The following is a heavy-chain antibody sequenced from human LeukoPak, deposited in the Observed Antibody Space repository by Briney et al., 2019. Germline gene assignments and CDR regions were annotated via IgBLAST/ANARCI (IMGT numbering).Heavy chain of an antibody. V-gene: IGHV3-72*01. J-gene: IGHJ6*02. Sequence: GGSLRLSCAASGFTFSDRDMDWVRQAPGKGLEWVGRSRNKAKSHTTEYAASVKGRFTISRDNSNNSVWLQMNSLKTEDTAVYYCALWSYYYFGLDVWGQGTTVTVSS. D-gene: IGHD5-18*01. CDR2: SRNKAKSHTT. CDR3: ALWSYYYFGLDV. CDR1: GFTFSDRD.